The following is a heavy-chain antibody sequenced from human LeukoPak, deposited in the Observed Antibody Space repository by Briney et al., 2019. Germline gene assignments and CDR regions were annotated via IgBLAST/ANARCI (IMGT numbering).Heavy chain of an antibody. CDR3: VKGNPYYYDSSGYSPY. Sequence: GGSLRLSCSASGFTFSSYAMHWVRQAPGKGLEYVSAISSNGGSTYYADSVKGRFTISRDNSKNTLYLQMSSLRAEDTAVYYCVKGNPYYYDSSGYSPYWGQGTLVTVS. CDR2: ISSNGGST. V-gene: IGHV3-64D*09. D-gene: IGHD3-22*01. J-gene: IGHJ4*02. CDR1: GFTFSSYA.